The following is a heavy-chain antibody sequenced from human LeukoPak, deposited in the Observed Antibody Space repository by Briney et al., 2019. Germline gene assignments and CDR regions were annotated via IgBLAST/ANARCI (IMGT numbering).Heavy chain of an antibody. J-gene: IGHJ4*02. V-gene: IGHV4-59*01. CDR3: ARGYCSSTSCYPLWY. Sequence: SETLSLTCTVSGGSISSYYWSWIRQPPGKGLEWIGYIYYSGSTNYNPSLKSRVTISVDTSKNQFSLKLSSVTAADTAVYYCARGYCSSTSCYPLWYWGQGTLVTVSS. D-gene: IGHD2-2*01. CDR2: IYYSGST. CDR1: GGSISSYY.